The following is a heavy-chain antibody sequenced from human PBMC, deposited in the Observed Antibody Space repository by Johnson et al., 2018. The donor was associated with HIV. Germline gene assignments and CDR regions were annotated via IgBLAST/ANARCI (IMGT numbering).Heavy chain of an antibody. CDR2: ISGSGGST. Sequence: HVQLVESGGGVVQPGGSLSLSCAASGFAFSTYGMHWVRQPPGKGLEWVSAISGSGGSTYYADSVKGRFTISRDNSKNTLYLQMNSQRAEDTAVYYCARDRCSSTSCIDAFDIWGQGTMVTVSS. J-gene: IGHJ3*02. CDR1: GFAFSTYG. V-gene: IGHV3-NL1*01. CDR3: ARDRCSSTSCIDAFDI. D-gene: IGHD2-2*01.